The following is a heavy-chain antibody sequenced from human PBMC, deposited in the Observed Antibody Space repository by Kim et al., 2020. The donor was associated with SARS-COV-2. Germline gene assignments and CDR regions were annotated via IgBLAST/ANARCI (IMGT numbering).Heavy chain of an antibody. Sequence: GGSLRLSCAASGFTFSSYAMSWVRQAPGKGLEWVSAISGSRGSTYYADSVKGRFTISRDNSKNTLYLQMNSLRAEDTAVYYCAKVWAGFYYYYGMDVWGQGTTVTVSS. CDR2: ISGSRGST. CDR3: AKVWAGFYYYYGMDV. J-gene: IGHJ6*02. V-gene: IGHV3-23*01. D-gene: IGHD1-26*01. CDR1: GFTFSSYA.